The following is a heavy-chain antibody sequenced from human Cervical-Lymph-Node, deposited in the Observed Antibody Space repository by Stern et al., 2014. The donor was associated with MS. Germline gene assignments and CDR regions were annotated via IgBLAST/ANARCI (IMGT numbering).Heavy chain of an antibody. V-gene: IGHV4-4*02. CDR2: IYHSGST. Sequence: QVQLQESGPGLVKPSGTLSLTCAVSGGSISSSNWWSWVRQPPGKGLEWIGEIYHSGSTNYNPFLKSRVTISVDKSKNQFSLKLSSVAAADTAVYYCARGPNYYGSGRWFDPWGQGTLVTVSS. CDR1: GGSISSSNW. J-gene: IGHJ5*02. D-gene: IGHD3-10*01. CDR3: ARGPNYYGSGRWFDP.